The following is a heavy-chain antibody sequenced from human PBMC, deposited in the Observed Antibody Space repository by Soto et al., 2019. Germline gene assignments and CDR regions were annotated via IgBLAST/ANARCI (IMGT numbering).Heavy chain of an antibody. V-gene: IGHV4-34*01. CDR2: IDQSGST. Sequence: QVQLQQWGAGLLKSSETLSLTCAVYGGSFSGYYWNWLRQPPGEGLELIGKIDQSGSTNYNPSIKSRVTMSVDTSRSQCHLKLTSVTAMDTAVYYCAGGRDTVVRGGMNWCAPWGQGTLVTVSS. J-gene: IGHJ5*02. D-gene: IGHD3-10*01. CDR3: AGGRDTVVRGGMNWCAP. CDR1: GGSFSGYY.